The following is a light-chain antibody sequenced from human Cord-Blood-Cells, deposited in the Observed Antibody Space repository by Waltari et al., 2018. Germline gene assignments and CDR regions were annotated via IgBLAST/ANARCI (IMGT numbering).Light chain of an antibody. J-gene: IGLJ3*02. CDR2: DVS. CDR3: SSYTSSSWV. CDR1: SSDVGGYNY. V-gene: IGLV2-14*01. Sequence: QSALTQPASVYGSPGQSITISCTGTSSDVGGYNYVSWYQQHPGKAPKLMIYDVSKRPSGVSNRFSGSKSGNTASLTISGLQAEDEADYYCSSYTSSSWVFGGGTKLTVL.